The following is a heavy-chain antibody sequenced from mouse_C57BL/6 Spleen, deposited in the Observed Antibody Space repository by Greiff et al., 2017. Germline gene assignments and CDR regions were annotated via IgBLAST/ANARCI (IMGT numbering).Heavy chain of an antibody. CDR3: TRRPGYSNYFDY. Sequence: VQLQQSGAELVRPGASVTLSCKASGYTFTDYEMHWVKQTPVHGLEWIGAIDPDTGGTAYNQKFKGKAILTADKSSSTAYMELRSLTSEDSAVYYCTRRPGYSNYFDYWGQGTTLTVSS. D-gene: IGHD2-5*01. CDR2: IDPDTGGT. V-gene: IGHV1-15*01. CDR1: GYTFTDYE. J-gene: IGHJ2*01.